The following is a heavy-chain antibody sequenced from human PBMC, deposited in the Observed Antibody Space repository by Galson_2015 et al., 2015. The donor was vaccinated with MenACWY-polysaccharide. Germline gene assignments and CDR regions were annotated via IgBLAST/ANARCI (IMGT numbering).Heavy chain of an antibody. CDR1: GFTSSSYA. Sequence: SLRLSCAASGFTSSSYAMSWVRQAPGKGLEWVSTVSGSGSSTYYADSVKGRFTISRDNSKNTLYLQMGSLRAEDTAVYYCAKVAVAGPMSFFDYWGQGTLVTVSS. CDR3: AKVAVAGPMSFFDY. D-gene: IGHD6-19*01. J-gene: IGHJ4*02. V-gene: IGHV3-23*01. CDR2: VSGSGSST.